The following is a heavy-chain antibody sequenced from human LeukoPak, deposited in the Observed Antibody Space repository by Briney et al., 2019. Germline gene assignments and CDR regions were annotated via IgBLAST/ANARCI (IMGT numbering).Heavy chain of an antibody. D-gene: IGHD6-13*01. J-gene: IGHJ4*02. Sequence: SETLSLTCTVSGGSISSSSYYWGWIRQPPGKGLEWIGSIYYSGSTYYNPSLKSRVTISVDTSKSQFSLKLSSVTAADTAVYYCARIRYIAAAGPDYWGQGTLVTVSS. CDR1: GGSISSSSYY. CDR2: IYYSGST. V-gene: IGHV4-39*01. CDR3: ARIRYIAAAGPDY.